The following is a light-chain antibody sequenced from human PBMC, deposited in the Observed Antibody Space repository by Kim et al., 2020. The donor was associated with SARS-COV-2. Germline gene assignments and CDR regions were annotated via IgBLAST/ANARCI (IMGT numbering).Light chain of an antibody. CDR1: QTTVKY. CDR2: VGS. Sequence: SATIGNIVTITCQSSQTTVKYLNWYQQKAGKAPTLLISVGSTLKRGVPSRFSGRGSGTDFTLTNSSLQPEDFATYYCQQSYKSPTSGGGTKVDIK. CDR3: QQSYKSPT. V-gene: IGKV1-39*01. J-gene: IGKJ4*01.